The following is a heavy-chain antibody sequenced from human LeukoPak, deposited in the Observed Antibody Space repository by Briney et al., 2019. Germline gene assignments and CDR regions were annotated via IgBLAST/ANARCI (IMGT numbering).Heavy chain of an antibody. D-gene: IGHD3-22*01. Sequence: GGSLRLSCAASGFTVSSNYMSWVRQAPGKGLEWVSDIYTGGSTYYADSVKGRFTISRDNSKNTLYLQMNSLRAEDTAVYYCARVQPDYYDSSGYQAYYFDYWGQGTLVTVSS. CDR2: IYTGGST. CDR3: ARVQPDYYDSSGYQAYYFDY. V-gene: IGHV3-53*01. J-gene: IGHJ4*02. CDR1: GFTVSSNY.